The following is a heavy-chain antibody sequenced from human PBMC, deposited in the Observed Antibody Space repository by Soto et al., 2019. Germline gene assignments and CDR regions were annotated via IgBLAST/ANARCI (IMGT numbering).Heavy chain of an antibody. Sequence: VQLLESGRGLVQSGESLRLSCVVSGFTFSSYAMHWVRQAPGKGLEWVAVISYDGSNKYYADSVKGRFTISRDNSKNTLYLQMNSLRAEDTAVYYCARGHYDFWSGYYLDYWGQGTLVTVSS. CDR2: ISYDGSNK. CDR3: ARGHYDFWSGYYLDY. J-gene: IGHJ4*02. V-gene: IGHV3-30-3*01. CDR1: GFTFSSYA. D-gene: IGHD3-3*01.